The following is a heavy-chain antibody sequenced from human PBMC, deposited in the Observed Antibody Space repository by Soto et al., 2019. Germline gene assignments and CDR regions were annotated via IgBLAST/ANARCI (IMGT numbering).Heavy chain of an antibody. J-gene: IGHJ4*01. CDR1: GGSITTSNFY. CDR3: AAIIEARPDF. V-gene: IGHV4-39*01. Sequence: SETLSITCTVSGGSITTSNFYCAWIRQPPGKNLEWIGSTYYGGSSYYNPSLQSRVTVSLDTSNNQFSLKLPSVTAADTAVYYCAAIIEARPDFWGHVTLVT. D-gene: IGHD6-6*01. CDR2: TYYGGSS.